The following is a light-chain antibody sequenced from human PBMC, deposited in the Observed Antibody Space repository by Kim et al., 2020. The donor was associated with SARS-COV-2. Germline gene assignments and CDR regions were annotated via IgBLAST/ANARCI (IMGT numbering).Light chain of an antibody. CDR3: NSRDSNDNVV. CDR1: SLRSYD. J-gene: IGLJ2*01. Sequence: VALGQTVRITCEGDSLRSYDATWYQKKPGQAPILVIYGKNNRPSGIPDRFSGSSSGNTASLTITGTQAGDEADYYCNSRDSNDNVVFGGGTQLTVL. V-gene: IGLV3-19*01. CDR2: GKN.